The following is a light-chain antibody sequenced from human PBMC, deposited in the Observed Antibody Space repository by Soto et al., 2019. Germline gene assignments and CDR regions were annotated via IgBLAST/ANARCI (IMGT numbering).Light chain of an antibody. CDR2: GAS. CDR1: QSVSSN. CDR3: QQYNNWPPIS. V-gene: IGKV3-15*01. Sequence: EIVMTQSPATLSVSPGERATLSCRASQSVSSNLAWYEQKPGQAPRLLIYGASTRATGIPARFSGSGSGTEFTLTISSLQSEDLAVYYCQQYNNWPPISFGQGTRLEIK. J-gene: IGKJ5*01.